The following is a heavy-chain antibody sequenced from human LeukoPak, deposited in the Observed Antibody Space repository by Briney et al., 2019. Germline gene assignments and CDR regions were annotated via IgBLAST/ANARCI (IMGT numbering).Heavy chain of an antibody. CDR2: ISYSGST. CDR1: GGPISSSPYY. D-gene: IGHD3-10*01. Sequence: PSETLSPTCTVSGGPISSSPYYWGWIRQPPGKGLEWIGSISYSGSTFYNPSLKSRLTVSVDTSKNQFSLKLSSLTAADTAVFYCARLSPYLGSGSSAFPDDFWGQGTLVTVSS. CDR3: ARLSPYLGSGSSAFPDDF. V-gene: IGHV4-39*01. J-gene: IGHJ4*02.